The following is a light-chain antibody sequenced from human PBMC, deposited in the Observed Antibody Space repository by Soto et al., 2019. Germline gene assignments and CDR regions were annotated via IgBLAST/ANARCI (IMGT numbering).Light chain of an antibody. CDR2: DTS. J-gene: IGKJ2*01. V-gene: IGKV3-20*01. CDR1: QSVSKVY. Sequence: EIVLTQSPGTLSLSPGERATLSCRASQSVSKVYLAWYQQKPGQAPRLVIYDTSNKATGITDRFSGSGSGTHLTLSISSLEPEDFAVYDGQQSCSSPWTFGQGTKLEIK. CDR3: QQSCSSPWT.